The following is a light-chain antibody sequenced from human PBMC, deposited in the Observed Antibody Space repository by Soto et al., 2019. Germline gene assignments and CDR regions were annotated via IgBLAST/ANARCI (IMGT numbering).Light chain of an antibody. CDR3: QHYGSSPTIT. CDR1: QSVSSTF. J-gene: IGKJ5*01. Sequence: EIVLTQSPGTLSLSPGERATLSCRASQSVSSTFLAWYQHKPGQAPRLLIHGASSRATGVPVRFSGSGSGTDFPLTIRRLEPNDLAVYYCQHYGSSPTITFGQGTRLEIK. V-gene: IGKV3-20*01. CDR2: GAS.